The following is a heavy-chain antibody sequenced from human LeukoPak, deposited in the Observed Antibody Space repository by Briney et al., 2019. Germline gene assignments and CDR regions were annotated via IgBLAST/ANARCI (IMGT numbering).Heavy chain of an antibody. D-gene: IGHD6-25*01. CDR3: ARDLSTSATWEFDY. CDR1: GYPFTDYF. CDR2: IKLDSGGI. V-gene: IGHV1-2*02. J-gene: IGHJ4*02. Sequence: ASVKVSCKASGYPFTDYFMHWVRQAPGQGLEWMGWIKLDSGGIKYAQKFQGRVTLTRDTSISTAYMELGRLRSDDTAVYYCARDLSTSATWEFDYWGQGTLVTVSS.